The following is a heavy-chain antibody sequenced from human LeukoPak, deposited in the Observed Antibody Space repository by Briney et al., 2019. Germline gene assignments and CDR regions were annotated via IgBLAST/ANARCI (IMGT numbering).Heavy chain of an antibody. V-gene: IGHV3-30*02. Sequence: RGSLRLSCAASGFTFSSYGMHWVRQAPGKGLEWVAFIRYDGSNKYYADSVKGRFTISRDNSKNTLYLQMSSLRAEDTAVYYCAKSFLADCSSTSCYGLNAFDIWGQGTMVTVSS. J-gene: IGHJ3*02. CDR2: IRYDGSNK. CDR1: GFTFSSYG. D-gene: IGHD2-2*01. CDR3: AKSFLADCSSTSCYGLNAFDI.